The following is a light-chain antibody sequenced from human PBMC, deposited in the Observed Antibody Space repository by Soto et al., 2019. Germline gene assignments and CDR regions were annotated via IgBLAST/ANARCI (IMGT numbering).Light chain of an antibody. Sequence: EIVMTQSPATLSVSPVERATLSCRASQSISSDVAWYQQKPGQAPRLLIYGASTRATGIPARFSGSGSGTEFTLTISSLQSEDFAEYHCQQYNNWPQTFGQGTKVDIK. CDR3: QQYNNWPQT. CDR2: GAS. V-gene: IGKV3-15*01. CDR1: QSISSD. J-gene: IGKJ1*01.